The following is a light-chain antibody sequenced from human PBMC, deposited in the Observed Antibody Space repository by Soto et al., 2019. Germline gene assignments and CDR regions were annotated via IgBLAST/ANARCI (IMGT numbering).Light chain of an antibody. CDR3: QQIYNAPFT. CDR1: QTISTY. CDR2: AAS. V-gene: IGKV1-39*01. J-gene: IGKJ3*01. Sequence: DIQMTQSPSSLSASVGDRVTITCRSSQTISTYLNWYQQKPGKAPKLLIYAASSLQSGVPSRFSGSGSGTDVTLTISSLQPEDFAAYYCQQIYNAPFTFGPGTKVDI.